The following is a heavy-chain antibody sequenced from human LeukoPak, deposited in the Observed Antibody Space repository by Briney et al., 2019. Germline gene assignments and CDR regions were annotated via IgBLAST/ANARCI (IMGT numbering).Heavy chain of an antibody. V-gene: IGHV3-21*01. Sequence: ETLSPTCTVSGGSISSSSYYWGWVRQTPGKGLEWVSSISSSSTYIYYADSVRGRFTISRDNARNSVYLQMNTLRAEDMAVYYCARAPSGPRPGNWFDPWGQGTLVTVSS. J-gene: IGHJ5*02. D-gene: IGHD5-12*01. CDR3: ARAPSGPRPGNWFDP. CDR2: ISSSSTYI. CDR1: GGSISSSSYY.